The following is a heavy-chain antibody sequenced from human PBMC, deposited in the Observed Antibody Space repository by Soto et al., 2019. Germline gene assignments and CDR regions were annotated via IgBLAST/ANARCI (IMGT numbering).Heavy chain of an antibody. Sequence: GESLKISCKGSGYSFTSYWIGWVRQMPGKGLEWMGIIYPGDSDTRYSPSFQGQVTISADKSISTAYLQWSSLKASDTAMYYCARERFGELLSGGYYYYYGMDVWGQGTTVTVSS. CDR1: GYSFTSYW. CDR3: ARERFGELLSGGYYYYYGMDV. D-gene: IGHD3-10*01. J-gene: IGHJ6*02. CDR2: IYPGDSDT. V-gene: IGHV5-51*01.